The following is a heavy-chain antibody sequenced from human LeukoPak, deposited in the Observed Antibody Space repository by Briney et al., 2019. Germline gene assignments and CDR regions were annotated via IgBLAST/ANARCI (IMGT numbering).Heavy chain of an antibody. CDR3: AKEDKVVVVPADKGGYYYYMDV. Sequence: GGSLRLSCAASGFTLSRYGMSWVRQAPGKGLEWVSGISGSGGTTYYADSVKGRFTISRDNSKNTLYLQMNSLRAEDTAVYYCAKEDKVVVVPADKGGYYYYMDVWGKGTTVTVSS. D-gene: IGHD2-2*01. J-gene: IGHJ6*03. CDR2: ISGSGGTT. V-gene: IGHV3-23*01. CDR1: GFTLSRYG.